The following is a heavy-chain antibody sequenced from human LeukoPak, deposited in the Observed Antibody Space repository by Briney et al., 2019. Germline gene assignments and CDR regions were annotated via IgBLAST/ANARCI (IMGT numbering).Heavy chain of an antibody. Sequence: GGSLRLSCAASGFTFSSYAMNWVRQAPGKGLEWVSAISGSGGSTYYADSVKGRFTISRDNSKNTLYLQMNSLRAEDTAVYYCAKEGYTVLVRPPTNYFDYWGQGTLVTVSS. CDR2: ISGSGGST. CDR3: AKEGYTVLVRPPTNYFDY. D-gene: IGHD2-8*02. V-gene: IGHV3-23*01. CDR1: GFTFSSYA. J-gene: IGHJ4*02.